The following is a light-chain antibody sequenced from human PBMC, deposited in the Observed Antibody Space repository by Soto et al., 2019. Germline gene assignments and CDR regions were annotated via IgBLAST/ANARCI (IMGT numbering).Light chain of an antibody. Sequence: EIVMTQSPATLSMSPGERATLSCRASQSVGTNLAWFQQKLGQAPRLLMYGASTWASGIPARFSGSGSGTEFTLTISSLQSEDFAVYYCQQYNNWPPEITFGGGTKVDIK. CDR3: QQYNNWPPEIT. CDR1: QSVGTN. J-gene: IGKJ4*01. V-gene: IGKV3-15*01. CDR2: GAS.